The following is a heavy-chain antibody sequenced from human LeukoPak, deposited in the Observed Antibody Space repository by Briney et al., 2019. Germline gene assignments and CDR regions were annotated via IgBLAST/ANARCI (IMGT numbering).Heavy chain of an antibody. D-gene: IGHD3-16*01. CDR2: INPNYGGI. V-gene: IGHV1-2*02. CDR1: GYTFTSYY. J-gene: IGHJ4*02. Sequence: ASVKVSCKASGYTFTSYYMHWVRQAPGQGLEWMGWINPNYGGIHYAQNFQGRVTMTRDTSISTAYMELSRLRSDDTAVYYCARAAYGDYWGQGTLVTVSS. CDR3: ARAAYGDY.